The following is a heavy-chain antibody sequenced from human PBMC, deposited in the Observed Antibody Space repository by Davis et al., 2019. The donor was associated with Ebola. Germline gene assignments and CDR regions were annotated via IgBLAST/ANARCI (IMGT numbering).Heavy chain of an antibody. CDR2: IYSGGST. Sequence: GGSLRLSCAASGFTVSSNYMSWVRQAPGKGLEWVSVIYSGGSTYYADSVKGRFTISRDNSKNTLYLQMNSLRAEDTAVYYCARDGRYLYSSGLEFDYWGQGTLVTVSS. D-gene: IGHD6-19*01. V-gene: IGHV3-66*01. CDR3: ARDGRYLYSSGLEFDY. CDR1: GFTVSSNY. J-gene: IGHJ4*02.